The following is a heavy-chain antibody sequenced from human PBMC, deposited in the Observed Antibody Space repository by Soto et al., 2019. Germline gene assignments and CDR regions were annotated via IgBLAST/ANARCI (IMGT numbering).Heavy chain of an antibody. CDR1: GFTFSASV. CDR3: VREEFEDGRGHFTN. D-gene: IGHD3-10*02. Sequence: QVLLVESGGGVVQPGGSLRLSCAASGFTFSASVMHWVRQAPGKGLEWMAILSYGAKNKYYADSVKGRFTISRDISESKLYLQMDSLRTADTADYYCVREEFEDGRGHFTNWGQGTLVSVSS. V-gene: IGHV3-30*03. CDR2: LSYGAKNK. J-gene: IGHJ4*02.